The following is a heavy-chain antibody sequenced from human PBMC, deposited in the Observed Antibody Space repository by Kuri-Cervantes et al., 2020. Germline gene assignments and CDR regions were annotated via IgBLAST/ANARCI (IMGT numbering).Heavy chain of an antibody. D-gene: IGHD3-22*01. CDR2: INPNSGGT. J-gene: IGHJ5*02. CDR1: GYTFTSYY. Sequence: ASVKVSCKASGYTFTSYYMHWVRQAPGQGLEWMGWINPNSGGTNYAQKFQGRVTMTRDTSISTAYMELSRLRSDDTAVYYCARDPKRARWVVGLLQLPTGYWFDPWGQGTLVTVSS. V-gene: IGHV1-2*02. CDR3: ARDPKRARWVVGLLQLPTGYWFDP.